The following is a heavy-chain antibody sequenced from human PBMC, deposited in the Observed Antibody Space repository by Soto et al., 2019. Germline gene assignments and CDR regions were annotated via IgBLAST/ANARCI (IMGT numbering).Heavy chain of an antibody. V-gene: IGHV3-74*01. CDR3: VRGDGDYNDGNGYLGRH. Sequence: EVQLVESGGGLVQPGGSLRLSCAASGFTFSSYWMHWVRQAPGKGLVWVSRLKSDGSGTTYADSVKGRLTISRDNAKNKLYLQMSSPRAEDTAVYYCVRGDGDYNDGNGYLGRHWGQGPLVTVSS. D-gene: IGHD5-18*01. CDR1: GFTFSSYW. J-gene: IGHJ4*02. CDR2: LKSDGSGT.